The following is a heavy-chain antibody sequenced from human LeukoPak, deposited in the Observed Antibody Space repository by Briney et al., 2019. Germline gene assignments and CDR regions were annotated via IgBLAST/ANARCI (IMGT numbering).Heavy chain of an antibody. V-gene: IGHV3-48*01. CDR1: GFAFNTYS. CDR3: ARVRAGLSAGYYYYMDV. D-gene: IGHD3-10*01. J-gene: IGHJ6*03. Sequence: GGSLRLSCAASGFAFNTYSMNWVRQAPGKGLEWVSYITSTSSTIHHADSVKGRFTISRDNVKNSLSLQMNSLRAEDTAVYYCARVRAGLSAGYYYYMDVWGKGTTLTVSS. CDR2: ITSTSSTI.